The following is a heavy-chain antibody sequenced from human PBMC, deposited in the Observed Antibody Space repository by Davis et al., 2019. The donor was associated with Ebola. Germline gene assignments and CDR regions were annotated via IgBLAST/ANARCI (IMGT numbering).Heavy chain of an antibody. J-gene: IGHJ6*02. Sequence: PGGSLRLSCAASGFTFSNAWMSWVRQAPGKGLEWVGRIKTNADGGTAGYAAPVKGRFTISRDDSKSIAYLQMNSLKTEDTAVYYCTRDLKQPPPSYYYGMDVWGQGTTVTVSS. D-gene: IGHD6-13*01. V-gene: IGHV3-15*01. CDR3: TRDLKQPPPSYYYGMDV. CDR2: IKTNADGGTA. CDR1: GFTFSNAW.